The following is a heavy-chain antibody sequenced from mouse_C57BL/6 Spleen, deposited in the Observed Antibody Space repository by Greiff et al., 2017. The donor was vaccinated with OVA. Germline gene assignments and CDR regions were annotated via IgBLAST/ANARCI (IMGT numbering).Heavy chain of an antibody. CDR3: ARDLNWDGYFDY. D-gene: IGHD4-1*01. J-gene: IGHJ2*01. Sequence: EVHLVESEGGLVQPGSSMKLSCTASGFTFSDYYMAWVRQVPEKGLEWVANINYDGSSNYYLDSLKSRFIISRDNAKNILYLQMSSLKSEDTATYYCARDLNWDGYFDYWGQGTTLTVSS. V-gene: IGHV5-16*01. CDR1: GFTFSDYY. CDR2: INYDGSSN.